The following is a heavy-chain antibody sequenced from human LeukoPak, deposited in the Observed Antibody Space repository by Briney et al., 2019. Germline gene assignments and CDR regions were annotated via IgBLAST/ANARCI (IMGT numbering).Heavy chain of an antibody. CDR3: AKEDLAWAYGMDV. Sequence: GGSLRLSCAASGFTFSSYWMHWVRQAPGKGLEWVSSIDSSTRYIYYADTVRGRFTISRDDAMNSLFLQMNSLRAEDTAVYYCAKEDLAWAYGMDVWGQGTTVTVSS. V-gene: IGHV3-21*01. J-gene: IGHJ6*02. D-gene: IGHD7-27*01. CDR2: IDSSTRYI. CDR1: GFTFSSYW.